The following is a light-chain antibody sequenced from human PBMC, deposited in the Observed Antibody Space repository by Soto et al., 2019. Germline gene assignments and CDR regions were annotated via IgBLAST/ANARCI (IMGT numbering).Light chain of an antibody. CDR1: QSVSGY. CDR3: QQSYGTPIT. Sequence: EIVMTQSPATLSVSPGERATLSCRASQSVSGYLAWYQQKPGQAPRLLIYDASNRATGIPARFSGSGSGTDFTLTITSLQPEDFATYYCQQSYGTPITFGQGTRLEIK. V-gene: IGKV3D-15*01. CDR2: DAS. J-gene: IGKJ5*01.